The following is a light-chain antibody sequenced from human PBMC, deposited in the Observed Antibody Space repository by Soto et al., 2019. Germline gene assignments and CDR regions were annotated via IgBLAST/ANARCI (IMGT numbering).Light chain of an antibody. J-gene: IGLJ1*01. Sequence: QSALTQPASVSGSPGQSITISCTGTSSDVGGYNYVSWYQQHPGKAPKLMIYEVSNRPSGVSNCFSGSKSGNTAYLTISGLQAEDEADYYCSSYTSSSTDYVFGTGTKLTVL. CDR3: SSYTSSSTDYV. CDR1: SSDVGGYNY. V-gene: IGLV2-14*01. CDR2: EVS.